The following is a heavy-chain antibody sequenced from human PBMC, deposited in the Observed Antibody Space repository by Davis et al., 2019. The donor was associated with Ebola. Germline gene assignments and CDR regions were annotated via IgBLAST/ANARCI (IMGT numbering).Heavy chain of an antibody. CDR2: INSDGSTT. CDR1: GFTFSRNG. V-gene: IGHV3-74*01. Sequence: GESLKISCAASGFTFSRNGMHWVRQAPGKGLVWVSRINSDGSTTNYADPVKGRFTISRDNARNTLYLQMNFLRAEDTAVYYCARDGVLTRDAFDIWGQGTMVTVSS. CDR3: ARDGVLTRDAFDI. D-gene: IGHD3-16*01. J-gene: IGHJ3*02.